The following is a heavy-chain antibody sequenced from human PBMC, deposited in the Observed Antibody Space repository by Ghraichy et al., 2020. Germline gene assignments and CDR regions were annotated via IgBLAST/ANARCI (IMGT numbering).Heavy chain of an antibody. CDR3: AKVYCGGDCYNSYYMDV. V-gene: IGHV3-30*18. CDR1: GFTFSTYG. J-gene: IGHJ6*03. Sequence: GGSLRLSCGASGFTFSTYGMHWVRQAPGKGLEWVAVISDDGSDKYYADSVKGRFTISRENSKNTLYLQMNSLRAEDTAVYYCAKVYCGGDCYNSYYMDVWGKGTTVTVSS. CDR2: ISDDGSDK. D-gene: IGHD2-21*02.